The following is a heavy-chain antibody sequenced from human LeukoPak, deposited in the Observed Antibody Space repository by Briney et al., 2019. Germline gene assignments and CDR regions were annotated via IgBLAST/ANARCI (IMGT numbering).Heavy chain of an antibody. CDR3: ARVSYGSSWSDY. J-gene: IGHJ4*02. CDR2: ISSGSTTI. CDR1: GFTFSSYN. D-gene: IGHD6-13*01. V-gene: IGHV3-48*02. Sequence: TGGSLRLSCAASGFTFSSYNMNWVRQAPGRGREWVSYISSGSTTIYYADSVQGRFTISRDNAKNSLYLQMNSLTDEDTAVYYCARVSYGSSWSDYWGQGTLVTVSS.